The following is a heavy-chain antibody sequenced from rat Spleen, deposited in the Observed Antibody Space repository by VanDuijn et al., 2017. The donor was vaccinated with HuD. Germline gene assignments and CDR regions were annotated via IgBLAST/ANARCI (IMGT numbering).Heavy chain of an antibody. Sequence: EVQLVESGGGLVQPGSPLKLSCAASGFSFSSNWLNWIRQAPGEGLEWIASISYGDSSGHSGTYYRDSVRGRFTVSRDNAKNSLYLQMNSLRSGDTATYYCTSGGIRGTSNWFAYWGQGVMVTVSS. D-gene: IGHD4-3*01. J-gene: IGHJ3*01. CDR2: ISYGDSSGHSGT. CDR3: TSGGIRGTSNWFAY. CDR1: GFSFSSNW. V-gene: IGHV5-29*01.